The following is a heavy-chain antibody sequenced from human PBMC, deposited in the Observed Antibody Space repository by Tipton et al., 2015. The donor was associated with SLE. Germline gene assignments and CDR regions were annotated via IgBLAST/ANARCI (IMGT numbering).Heavy chain of an antibody. CDR2: IYYSGST. J-gene: IGHJ6*03. CDR1: GGSMSGYY. D-gene: IGHD4-17*01. V-gene: IGHV4-39*07. Sequence: TLSLTCAVSGGSMSGYYLSWIRQPPGKGLEWIGSIYYSGSTYYNPSLKSRVTISVDTSKNQFSLKLSSVTAADTAVYYCATGYGDDDFYYYYYMDVWGKGITVTVSS. CDR3: ATGYGDDDFYYYYYMDV.